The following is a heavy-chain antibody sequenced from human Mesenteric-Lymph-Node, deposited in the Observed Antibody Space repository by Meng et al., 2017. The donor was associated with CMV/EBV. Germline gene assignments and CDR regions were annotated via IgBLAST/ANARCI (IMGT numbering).Heavy chain of an antibody. J-gene: IGHJ6*02. Sequence: GESLKISCAVSGFDLGYYWMSWVRQAPGKGLECMANINEDGSEKFYVDSVKGRFTISRDNAKTSLYLQMNSLRDEDTALYYCTRGNRDSKYFAVDVWGQGTKVTVSS. CDR3: TRGNRDSKYFAVDV. V-gene: IGHV3-7*01. CDR1: GFDLGYYW. CDR2: INEDGSEK. D-gene: IGHD3-22*01.